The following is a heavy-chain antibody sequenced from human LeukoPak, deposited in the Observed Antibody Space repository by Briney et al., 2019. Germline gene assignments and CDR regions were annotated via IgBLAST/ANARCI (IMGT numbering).Heavy chain of an antibody. CDR1: GYTFTGYY. V-gene: IGHV1-2*02. D-gene: IGHD3-10*01. CDR2: INPNSGGT. CDR3: AREWGFGECFDY. J-gene: IGHJ4*02. Sequence: ASVKVSCKASGYTFTGYYMHWVRQAPGQGLEWMGWINPNSGGTNYAQKFQGRVTMTRDTSISTAYMEMSRLRSDDTAVYYCAREWGFGECFDYWGQGTLVTVSS.